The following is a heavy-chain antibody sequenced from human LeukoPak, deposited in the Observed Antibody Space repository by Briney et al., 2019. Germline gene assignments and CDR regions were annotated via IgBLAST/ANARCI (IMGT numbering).Heavy chain of an antibody. J-gene: IGHJ5*02. D-gene: IGHD3-10*01. V-gene: IGHV3-11*01. CDR2: ISSSGSTI. CDR1: GFTFSDYY. Sequence: GGSLRLSCAASGFTFSDYYMSWIRQAPGKGLEWVSYISSSGSTIYYADSVKGRFTISRDNAKNSLYLQMNSLRAEDTAVYYCARVTGYGSGSYYVGNWFDPWGQGTLVTVSS. CDR3: ARVTGYGSGSYYVGNWFDP.